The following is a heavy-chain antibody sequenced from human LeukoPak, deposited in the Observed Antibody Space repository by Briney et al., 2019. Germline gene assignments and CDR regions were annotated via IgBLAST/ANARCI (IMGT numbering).Heavy chain of an antibody. CDR3: ADPGVGF. CDR1: GFTFSGYW. J-gene: IGHJ4*02. D-gene: IGHD4-17*01. Sequence: GGSLRLSCVASGFTFSGYWMSWVRQAPGKGLEWVANIKLNGSETSYVDSVKGRFTISRDNAKNSLYLLMNNLGAEDTAVYYCADPGVGFWGQGTLVTVSS. CDR2: IKLNGSET. V-gene: IGHV3-7*01.